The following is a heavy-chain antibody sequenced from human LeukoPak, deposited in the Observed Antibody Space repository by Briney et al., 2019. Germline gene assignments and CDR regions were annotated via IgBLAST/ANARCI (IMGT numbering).Heavy chain of an antibody. CDR2: FDPEDGET. CDR1: GYTLTELS. J-gene: IGHJ6*02. D-gene: IGHD6-19*01. Sequence: ASVKVSCKVSGYTLTELSMHWVRQAPGKGLEWMGGFDPEDGETIYAQKFQGRVAMTEDTSTDTAYMELSSLRSEDTAVYYCATPLPWWIAVGYYYGMDVWGQGTTVTVSS. CDR3: ATPLPWWIAVGYYYGMDV. V-gene: IGHV1-24*01.